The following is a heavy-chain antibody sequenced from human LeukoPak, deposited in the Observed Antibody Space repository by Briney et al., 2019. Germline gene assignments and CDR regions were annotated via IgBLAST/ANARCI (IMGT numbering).Heavy chain of an antibody. CDR1: GYTFTNYY. CDR2: IVPDTGGV. Sequence: ASVKVSCKTSGYTFTNYYVHWVRQAPGQGLEWMGYIVPDTGGVDYDQRFQGRFTMTRDKSISTVYMELSSLKSDDTAVYYCATEDKYCSGGNCGKFWGQGTLVTVSS. V-gene: IGHV1-2*02. D-gene: IGHD2-15*01. J-gene: IGHJ4*02. CDR3: ATEDKYCSGGNCGKF.